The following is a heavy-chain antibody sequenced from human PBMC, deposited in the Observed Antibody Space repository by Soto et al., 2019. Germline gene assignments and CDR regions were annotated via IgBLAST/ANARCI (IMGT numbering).Heavy chain of an antibody. V-gene: IGHV2-70*01. Sequence: SGPTLVNPTQTLTLTCTFSGFSLSTSGMCVSWIRQPPGKALEWLALIDWDDDKYYSTSLKTRLTISKDTSKNQVVLTMTNMDPVDTATYYCARSHLLWFGEKDYYYYGMDVWGQGTTVTVSS. D-gene: IGHD3-10*01. J-gene: IGHJ6*02. CDR1: GFSLSTSGMC. CDR2: IDWDDDK. CDR3: ARSHLLWFGEKDYYYYGMDV.